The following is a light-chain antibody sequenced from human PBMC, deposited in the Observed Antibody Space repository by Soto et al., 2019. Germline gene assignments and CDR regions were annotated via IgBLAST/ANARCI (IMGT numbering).Light chain of an antibody. V-gene: IGKV3-20*01. CDR2: GAS. J-gene: IGKJ1*01. Sequence: EIVLTQSPGTLSLSPGERATLSCRASQSVSSSYLAWYQQKPGQAPRFLIYGASSRATAIPDRFSGSGSGTDFILTISRLEPEDFAVYYCQQYGSSPETFGQGTKVDIK. CDR1: QSVSSSY. CDR3: QQYGSSPET.